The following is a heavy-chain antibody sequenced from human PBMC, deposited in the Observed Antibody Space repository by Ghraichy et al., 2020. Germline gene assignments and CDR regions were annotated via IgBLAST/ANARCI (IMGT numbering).Heavy chain of an antibody. Sequence: ASVKVSCKVSGYTLTELSMHWVRQAPGTGLEWMGGFDPEDGETIYAQKFQGRVTMTEDTSTDTAYMELSSLRSEDTAGYYVATVARRALLHFDYWGQGTLVTVSS. D-gene: IGHD2-15*01. CDR3: ATVARRALLHFDY. V-gene: IGHV1-24*01. CDR2: FDPEDGET. CDR1: GYTLTELS. J-gene: IGHJ4*02.